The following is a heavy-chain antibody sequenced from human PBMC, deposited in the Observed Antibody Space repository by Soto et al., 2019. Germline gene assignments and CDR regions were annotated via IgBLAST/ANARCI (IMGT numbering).Heavy chain of an antibody. V-gene: IGHV3-7*02. D-gene: IGHD6-13*01. Sequence: EVQLVESGGGLVQRGGSLRLSCVVSGFIFSKYWMTWVRQAPGKGLEWVANIKPDGSEVHYVDSGKGRFTISRDNARNSLDLQMNSLEVEDTAVYYCATSTGAANEAGFLDYWGQGTLVIVSS. J-gene: IGHJ4*02. CDR3: ATSTGAANEAGFLDY. CDR2: IKPDGSEV. CDR1: GFIFSKYW.